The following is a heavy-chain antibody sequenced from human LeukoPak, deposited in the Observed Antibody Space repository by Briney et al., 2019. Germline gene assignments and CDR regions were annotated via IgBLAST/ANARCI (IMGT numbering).Heavy chain of an antibody. CDR3: AKDSDYGGNSNFDY. CDR1: GFTFDDYA. CDR2: TSWNSGSI. V-gene: IGHV3-9*01. D-gene: IGHD4-17*01. J-gene: IGHJ4*02. Sequence: GRSLRLSCAASGFTFDDYAMHWVRQAPGKGLEWVSGTSWNSGSIGYADSVKGRFTISRDNAKNSLYLQMNSLRAEDTALYYCAKDSDYGGNSNFDYWGQGTLVTVSS.